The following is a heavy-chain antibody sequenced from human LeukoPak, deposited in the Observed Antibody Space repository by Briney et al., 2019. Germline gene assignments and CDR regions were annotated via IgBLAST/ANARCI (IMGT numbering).Heavy chain of an antibody. Sequence: SETLSLTCSVSDVSDSYYYWSWIRQPPGKELEWIGYMHYSGMTKHNPSLKNRVAMSIDTSKNQFSLRLSSVTAADTAVYYCARGIADPYSFDSWGQGILVTVSS. V-gene: IGHV4-59*02. J-gene: IGHJ4*02. CDR2: MHYSGMT. CDR1: DVSDSYYY. D-gene: IGHD6-13*01. CDR3: ARGIADPYSFDS.